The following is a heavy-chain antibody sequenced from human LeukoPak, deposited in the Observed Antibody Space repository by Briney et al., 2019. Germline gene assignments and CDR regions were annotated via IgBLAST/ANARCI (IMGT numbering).Heavy chain of an antibody. CDR3: ATTSIAAAVPGCFDY. Sequence: GGSLRLSCEASGFTFSSYEMNWFRKAPGKGLEWVSYISSSGKTIYYADSTKGRFTVSRDNAKNSLYLQMNSLRAEDTAVYYCATTSIAAAVPGCFDYWGQGTLVTVFS. J-gene: IGHJ4*02. D-gene: IGHD6-13*01. CDR2: ISSSGKTI. V-gene: IGHV3-48*03. CDR1: GFTFSSYE.